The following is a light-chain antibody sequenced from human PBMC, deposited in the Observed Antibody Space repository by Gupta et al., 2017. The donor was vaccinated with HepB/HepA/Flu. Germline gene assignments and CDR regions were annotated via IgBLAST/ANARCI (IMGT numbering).Light chain of an antibody. V-gene: IGKV2-28*01. CDR1: QSVLHNNGHNY. J-gene: IGKJ4*01. Sequence: DIVMTQSPLSLPVTPGEPASISCRSSQSVLHNNGHNYLDWYLQKPGQSPQLLIFLAFNRASGVPDRFSGSGSGTDFTLTISRVEAGDVGVYYCMQALESPLSFGGGTKVEIK. CDR2: LAF. CDR3: MQALESPLS.